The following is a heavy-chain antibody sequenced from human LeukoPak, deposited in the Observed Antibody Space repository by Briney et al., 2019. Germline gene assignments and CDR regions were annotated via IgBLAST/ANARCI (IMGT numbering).Heavy chain of an antibody. CDR1: GFTFSSYW. J-gene: IGHJ1*01. D-gene: IGHD6-19*01. V-gene: IGHV3-7*03. CDR2: IKQDGSEK. Sequence: GGSLRFSCAASGFTFSSYWMSWVRQAPGKGLEWVANIKQDGSEKHYVDSVKGRFTISRDNAKNSLYLQMNSLRAEDTAVYYCARDPGRDSSGWSEYFQHWGQGTLVTVSS. CDR3: ARDPGRDSSGWSEYFQH.